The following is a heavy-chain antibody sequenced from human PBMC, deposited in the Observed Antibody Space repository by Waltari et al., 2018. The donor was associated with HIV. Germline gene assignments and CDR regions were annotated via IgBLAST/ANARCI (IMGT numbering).Heavy chain of an antibody. CDR3: ASTPKSYDLWSGSYYGMDV. V-gene: IGHV4-59*01. J-gene: IGHJ6*02. CDR2: IYYSGST. CDR1: GGSISSYY. D-gene: IGHD3-3*01. Sequence: QVQLQESGPGLVKPSETLSLTCTVSGGSISSYYWRWIRQPPGKGLEWIWYIYYSGSTNYTPAPKSRVTISVDTSKNQFSLKLSSVTAADTAVYYCASTPKSYDLWSGSYYGMDVWGQGTTVTVSS.